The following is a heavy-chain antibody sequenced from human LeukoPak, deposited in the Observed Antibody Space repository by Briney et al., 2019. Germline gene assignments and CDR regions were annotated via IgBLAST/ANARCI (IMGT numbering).Heavy chain of an antibody. V-gene: IGHV4-30-2*01. Sequence: SQTLSLTCAVSGGSISSDDYSWTWLRQPPGKGLEWIGNIYHDGNTYYNPSLKGRVTISVDRSKNQFSLKLSSLTAADTAVYYCARARVATITTQYGMDVWGQGTTVTVSS. CDR2: IYHDGNT. D-gene: IGHD5-12*01. CDR3: ARARVATITTQYGMDV. J-gene: IGHJ6*02. CDR1: GGSISSDDYS.